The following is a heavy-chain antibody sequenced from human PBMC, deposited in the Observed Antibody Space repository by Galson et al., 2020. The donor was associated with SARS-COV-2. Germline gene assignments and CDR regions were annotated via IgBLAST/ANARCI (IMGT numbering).Heavy chain of an antibody. CDR1: GYTLTELS. V-gene: IGHV1-24*01. D-gene: IGHD6-19*01. Sequence: ASVKVSCKVSGYTLTELSMHWVRQAPGKWLEWMGGFDPEDGETIYAQKFQGRVTMTEDTSTDTAYMELSSLRSEDTAVYYCATGLAVAGTRGNYYYYYGMDVWGQGTTVTVSS. CDR3: ATGLAVAGTRGNYYYYYGMDV. CDR2: FDPEDGET. J-gene: IGHJ6*02.